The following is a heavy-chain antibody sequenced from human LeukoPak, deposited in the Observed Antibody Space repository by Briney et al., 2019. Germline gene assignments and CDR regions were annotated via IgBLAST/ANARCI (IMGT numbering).Heavy chain of an antibody. J-gene: IGHJ4*02. CDR3: ARGGYKYAWDY. V-gene: IGHV3-7*03. Sequence: GGSLRLSCAASGFTFSSYWMSWVRQAPGKGLEWVANIKQDESEKYYVDSVKGRFTISRDNAKNSLFLQVNSLRAEDTALYYCARGGYKYAWDYWGQGTLVTVSS. CDR1: GFTFSSYW. CDR2: IKQDESEK. D-gene: IGHD5-12*01.